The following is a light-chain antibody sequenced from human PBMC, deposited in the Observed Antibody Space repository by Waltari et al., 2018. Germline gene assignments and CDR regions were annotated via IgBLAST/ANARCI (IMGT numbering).Light chain of an antibody. J-gene: IGLJ3*02. Sequence: QSALPQPASVSGSPGPSITISCTATSSDVGSYNLVSWYQQHPGKAPKLMIYEGSKRPSGVSNRFSGSKSGNTASLTISGLQAEDEADYYCCSYAGSSTWVFGGGTKLTVL. V-gene: IGLV2-23*01. CDR1: SSDVGSYNL. CDR2: EGS. CDR3: CSYAGSSTWV.